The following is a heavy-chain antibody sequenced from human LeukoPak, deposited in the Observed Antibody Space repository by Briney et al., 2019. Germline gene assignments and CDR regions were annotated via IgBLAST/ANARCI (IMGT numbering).Heavy chain of an antibody. CDR2: ISSLSGTI. D-gene: IGHD3-16*01. V-gene: IGHV3-48*01. Sequence: GGSLRLSCAASGFTFSTYSMNWVRQAPGKGLEWVSYISSLSGTIYYADSVKGRFTISRDNAKDSLYLQMNSLRAEDTAVFYCAKDRDDYVWGSYLGAFDIWGQGTMVTVSS. CDR1: GFTFSTYS. CDR3: AKDRDDYVWGSYLGAFDI. J-gene: IGHJ3*02.